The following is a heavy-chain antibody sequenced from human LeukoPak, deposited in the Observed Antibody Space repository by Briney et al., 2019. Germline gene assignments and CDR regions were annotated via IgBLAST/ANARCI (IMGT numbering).Heavy chain of an antibody. D-gene: IGHD3-22*01. V-gene: IGHV4-59*08. J-gene: IGHJ4*01. Sequence: SETLSLTCTVSGASINNNFWTWIRQPPGKGLGWIGYIYSSGSAKYNPSLKSRVIISGDTSKNLISLNLTSVTAADTAVYFCARHRDYYDTWGHGTLVTVSS. CDR1: GASINNNF. CDR2: IYSSGSA. CDR3: ARHRDYYDT.